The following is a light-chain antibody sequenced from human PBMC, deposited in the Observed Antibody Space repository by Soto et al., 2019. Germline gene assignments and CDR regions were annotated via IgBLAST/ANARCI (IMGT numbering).Light chain of an antibody. CDR3: MQATQSYT. J-gene: IGKJ2*01. CDR2: MIS. CDR1: QSLVHSDGNTY. Sequence: DIVLTQTPLSSPVTLGQPASISCRSSQSLVHSDGNTYLTWLQQRPGQPPRLLIYMISNRCSGVPVRVSGSGAGTYFTLKISRVEAADVRVYYCMQATQSYTFGQGTKLEIK. V-gene: IGKV2-24*01.